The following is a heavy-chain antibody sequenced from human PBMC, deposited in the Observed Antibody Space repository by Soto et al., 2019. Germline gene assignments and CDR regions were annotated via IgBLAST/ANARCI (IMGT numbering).Heavy chain of an antibody. Sequence: GGSLRLSCAASGFTFSSYGMHWVRQAPGKGLEWVAVISYDGSNKYYADSVKGRFTISRDNSKNTLYLQMNSLRAEDTAVYYCAKDYVRGVIISDFDYWGQGTLVTVSS. D-gene: IGHD3-10*02. CDR2: ISYDGSNK. CDR3: AKDYVRGVIISDFDY. V-gene: IGHV3-30*18. CDR1: GFTFSSYG. J-gene: IGHJ4*02.